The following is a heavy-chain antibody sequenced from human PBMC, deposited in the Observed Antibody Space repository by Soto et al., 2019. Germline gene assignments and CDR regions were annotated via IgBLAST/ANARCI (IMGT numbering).Heavy chain of an antibody. V-gene: IGHV3-30*18. J-gene: IGHJ6*02. CDR3: AKDRGYSYGYYYYYGMDV. Sequence: GGSLRLSCAATGFAFSTYGMHWVRQAPGKGREWVAAISYDGNEKYYADSLQGRFTISRDNSKNALYLQVNSLRAEDTAVYYCAKDRGYSYGYYYYYGMDVWGQGTTVTVSS. CDR1: GFAFSTYG. CDR2: ISYDGNEK. D-gene: IGHD5-18*01.